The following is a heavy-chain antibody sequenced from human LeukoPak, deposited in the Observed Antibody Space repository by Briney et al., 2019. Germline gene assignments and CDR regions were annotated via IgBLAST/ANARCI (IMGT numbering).Heavy chain of an antibody. J-gene: IGHJ4*02. CDR3: AKGGELTGYYFDY. Sequence: GGSLRLSCAASGFTFSSYAMHWVRQAPGKGLEWVSGISWNSGSIGYADSVKGRFTISRDNAKNSLYLQMNSLRAEDMALYYCAKGGELTGYYFDYWGQGTLVTVSS. D-gene: IGHD1-26*01. CDR2: ISWNSGSI. V-gene: IGHV3-9*03. CDR1: GFTFSSYA.